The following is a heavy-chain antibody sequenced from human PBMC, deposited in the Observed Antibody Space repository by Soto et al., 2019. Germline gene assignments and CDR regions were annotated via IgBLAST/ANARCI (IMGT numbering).Heavy chain of an antibody. CDR3: ARDYGSRKSQEFDD. CDR1: GYTFTTYG. J-gene: IGHJ4*02. CDR2: ISTYSSNT. Sequence: ASVKVSCKTSGYTFTTYGISWVRQAPGQGLERMGWISTYSSNTNSAQNLQGRVTMTSDTSTSTAYMELRSLRSDDTAIYYCARDYGSRKSQEFDDWGQGTHVTVSS. V-gene: IGHV1-18*04. D-gene: IGHD3-10*01.